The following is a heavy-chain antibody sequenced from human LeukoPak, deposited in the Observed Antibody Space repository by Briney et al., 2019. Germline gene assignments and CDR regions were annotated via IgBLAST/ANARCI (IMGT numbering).Heavy chain of an antibody. CDR3: AKDQELLWFGEPMYYFDY. Sequence: GGSLRLSCAASGFTFSSYGMLWVRQAPGKGLEWVAFIRYDGSNKYYADSVKGRFTISRDNSKNTLYLQMNSLRAEDTAVYYCAKDQELLWFGEPMYYFDYWGQGTLVTVSS. CDR1: GFTFSSYG. CDR2: IRYDGSNK. J-gene: IGHJ4*02. D-gene: IGHD3-10*01. V-gene: IGHV3-30*02.